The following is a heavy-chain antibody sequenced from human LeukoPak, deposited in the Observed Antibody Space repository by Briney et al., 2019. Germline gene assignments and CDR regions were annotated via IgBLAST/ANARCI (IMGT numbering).Heavy chain of an antibody. D-gene: IGHD4-17*01. Sequence: PGGSLRLSCAASGFTFSNYAMRWVRQAPGEGLEWVSAISGSGGSTYYADSVKGRFTISRDNSKRTLYLHMNSLRAEDTAIYYCAKHGEAYADSRTDYWGQGTLVTVSS. CDR2: ISGSGGST. V-gene: IGHV3-23*01. CDR1: GFTFSNYA. J-gene: IGHJ4*02. CDR3: AKHGEAYADSRTDY.